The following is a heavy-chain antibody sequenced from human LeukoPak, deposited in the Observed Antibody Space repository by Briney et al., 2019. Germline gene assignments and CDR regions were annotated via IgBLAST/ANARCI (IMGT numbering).Heavy chain of an antibody. Sequence: GASVKVSCKASGYTFTSYGISWVRQAPGQGLEWMGWISAYNGNTNYAQKLQGRVTMTTDTSTSTAYMELRSLRSDDTAVYYCARGYYYDYSGPDFDYWGQGTLVTVSS. CDR2: ISAYNGNT. V-gene: IGHV1-18*01. D-gene: IGHD3-22*01. CDR3: ARGYYYDYSGPDFDY. CDR1: GYTFTSYG. J-gene: IGHJ4*02.